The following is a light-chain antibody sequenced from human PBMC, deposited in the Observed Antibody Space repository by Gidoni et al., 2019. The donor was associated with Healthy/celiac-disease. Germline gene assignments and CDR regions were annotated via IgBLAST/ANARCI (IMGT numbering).Light chain of an antibody. CDR2: DES. CDR3: QVWDSSSDHLVV. Sequence: SYVLTQPPSVSVSPGQTARITCGGNNIGSKSLHWYQQKPGQAPVLVVYDESDRPSGIPERFSGSNSGNTATLTISRVEAGDEADYYCQVWDSSSDHLVVFGGGTKLTVL. V-gene: IGLV3-21*02. CDR1: NIGSKS. J-gene: IGLJ2*01.